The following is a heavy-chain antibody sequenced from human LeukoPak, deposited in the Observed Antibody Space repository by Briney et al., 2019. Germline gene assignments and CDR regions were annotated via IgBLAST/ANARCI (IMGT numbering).Heavy chain of an antibody. CDR3: ASRIVATTSPGY. CDR1: GFTFSSYA. D-gene: IGHD5-12*01. CDR2: ISGSSSYI. V-gene: IGHV3-21*01. Sequence: GGSLRLSCAASGFTFSSYAMSWVRQAPGKGLEWVSAISGSSSYIYYADSVKGRFTISRDNAKNSLYLQMNSLRAEDTAVYYCASRIVATTSPGYWGQGTLVTVSS. J-gene: IGHJ4*02.